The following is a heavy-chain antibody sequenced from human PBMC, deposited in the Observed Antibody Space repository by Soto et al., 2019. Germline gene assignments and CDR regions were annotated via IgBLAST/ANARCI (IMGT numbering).Heavy chain of an antibody. D-gene: IGHD2-15*01. CDR1: GGSFSGYY. CDR3: ARDLVVVAAAYYSYYGMDV. J-gene: IGHJ6*02. CDR2: INHSGST. Sequence: SETLSLTCAVYGGSFSGYYWSWIRQPPGKGLEWIGEINHSGSTNYNPSLKSRVTISVDTSKNQFSLKLSSVTAADTAVYYCARDLVVVAAAYYSYYGMDVWGQGTTVTVSS. V-gene: IGHV4-34*01.